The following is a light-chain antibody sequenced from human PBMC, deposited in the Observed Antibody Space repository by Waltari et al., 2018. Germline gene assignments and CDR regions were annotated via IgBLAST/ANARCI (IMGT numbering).Light chain of an antibody. J-gene: IGLJ3*02. CDR3: CSYAGSYSWV. V-gene: IGLV2-11*01. CDR2: DVS. CDR1: SSSVGGYNY. Sequence: QSALTQPRSVSGSPGQSVTISCTGTSSSVGGYNYVSWYQQHPGKAPQLMSYDVSKRPSGVPDRFSGSKSGNTASLTISGLQAEDEADYYCCSYAGSYSWVFGGGTKLTVL.